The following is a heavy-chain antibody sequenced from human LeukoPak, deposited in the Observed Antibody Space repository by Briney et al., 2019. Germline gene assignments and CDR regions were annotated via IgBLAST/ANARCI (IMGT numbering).Heavy chain of an antibody. Sequence: PSETLSLTCAVYGGSFSGYYWSWIRQPPGKGLEWIGEINHSGSTNYNPSLKSRVTISVDTSKNQFSLKLSSVTAADTAVYYCARRGSGSYYSYYFDYWGQGTLVTVSS. CDR3: ARRGSGSYYSYYFDY. D-gene: IGHD3-10*01. CDR2: INHSGST. J-gene: IGHJ4*02. CDR1: GGSFSGYY. V-gene: IGHV4-34*01.